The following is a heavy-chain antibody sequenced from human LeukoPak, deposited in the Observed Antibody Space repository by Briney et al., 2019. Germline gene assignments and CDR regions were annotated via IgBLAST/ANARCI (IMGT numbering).Heavy chain of an antibody. CDR2: ISAYNGNT. CDR3: ARDGTLGLLWFGELHHYFDY. V-gene: IGHV1-18*01. J-gene: IGHJ4*02. Sequence: ASVKVSCKASGYTFTSYGISWVQQAPGQGLEWMGWISAYNGNTNYAQKLQGRVTMTTDTSTSTAYMELRSLRSDDTAVYYCARDGTLGLLWFGELHHYFDYWGQGTLVTVSS. D-gene: IGHD3-10*01. CDR1: GYTFTSYG.